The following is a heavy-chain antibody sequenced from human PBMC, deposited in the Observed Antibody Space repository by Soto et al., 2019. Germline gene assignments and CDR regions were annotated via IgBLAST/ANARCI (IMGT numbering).Heavy chain of an antibody. CDR1: GGTFSSYA. Sequence: SVKVSCKASGGTFSSYAISWVRQAPGQGLEWMGGIIPIFGTANYAQKFQGRVTITADESTSTAYMELSSLRSEDTAVYYCARVGCSSTICYAEDYYYYGMAVWGQGTTVPVSS. D-gene: IGHD2-2*01. CDR3: ARVGCSSTICYAEDYYYYGMAV. CDR2: IIPIFGTA. J-gene: IGHJ6*02. V-gene: IGHV1-69*13.